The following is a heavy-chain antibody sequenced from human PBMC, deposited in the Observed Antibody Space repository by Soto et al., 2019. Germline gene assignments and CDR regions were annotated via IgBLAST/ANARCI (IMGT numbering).Heavy chain of an antibody. V-gene: IGHV3-53*02. CDR2: IYSGGTT. CDR1: GFSVSRNH. J-gene: IGHJ4*02. D-gene: IGHD3-16*01. CDR3: ARYSGGGY. Sequence: EVQLVETGGGLIQLGGSLRLSCAASGFSVSRNHMNWVRQAPGKGLEWVSIIYSGGTTYYADSVKGRFTISRDNSKNILYLQMDSLRAEDTALYYCARYSGGGYWGQGTLVTVSS.